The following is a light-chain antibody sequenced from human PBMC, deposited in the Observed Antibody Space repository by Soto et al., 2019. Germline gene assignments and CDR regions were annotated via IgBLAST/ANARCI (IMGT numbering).Light chain of an antibody. CDR2: GAS. CDR3: QQYGSALPIA. Sequence: EMALTKSPGTLYLSPGEMATISCGARQSISTNYLAWYQQKPGQAPRLLIYGASSRSTGIPDRFSGSGSGADFTVTLSRRESEEVAVYYCQQYGSALPIAFGDGTRLEIK. J-gene: IGKJ5*01. CDR1: QSISTNY. V-gene: IGKV3-20*01.